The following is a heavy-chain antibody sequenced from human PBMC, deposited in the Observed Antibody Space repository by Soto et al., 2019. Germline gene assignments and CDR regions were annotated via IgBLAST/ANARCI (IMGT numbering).Heavy chain of an antibody. CDR1: GYTFTASG. Sequence: ASVKVSCKASGYTFTASGISCVQQAPGQVLEWMGWTSIYNGHTEYSPKFLGRVVMTTDTSADTAYLELRSLRPDDAALYYCARWDDYGASDQYHFDHWGQGTLVTVSS. D-gene: IGHD4-17*01. CDR2: TSIYNGHT. V-gene: IGHV1-18*01. J-gene: IGHJ4*02. CDR3: ARWDDYGASDQYHFDH.